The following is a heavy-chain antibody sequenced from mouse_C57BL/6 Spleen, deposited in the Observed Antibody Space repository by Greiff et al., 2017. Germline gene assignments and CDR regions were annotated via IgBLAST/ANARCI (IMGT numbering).Heavy chain of an antibody. Sequence: DVKLQESGAELVRPGASVKLSCTASGFNIKDDYMHWVKQRPEQGLEWIGWIDPENGDTEYASKVQGKATITADTSSNTAYLQLSSLTSEDTAVYYCTTLTGREDYFDYWGQGTTLTVSS. J-gene: IGHJ2*01. CDR1: GFNIKDDY. V-gene: IGHV14-4*01. CDR3: TTLTGREDYFDY. CDR2: IDPENGDT.